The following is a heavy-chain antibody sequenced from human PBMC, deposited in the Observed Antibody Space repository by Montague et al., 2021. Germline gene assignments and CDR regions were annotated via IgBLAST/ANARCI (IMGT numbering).Heavy chain of an antibody. D-gene: IGHD6-19*01. CDR3: ARHNSGRYSDFDY. J-gene: IGHJ4*02. Sequence: PALVKPTQTLTLTCNFSGFSLNTRAVGVGWIRQPPGKALEWLALIYWNDDKRYSPSLKSRLTITKDTSKNQVVLIMTNADPVDTATYYCARHNSGRYSDFDYWSQGTLVTVSS. CDR1: GFSLNTRAVG. CDR2: IYWNDDK. V-gene: IGHV2-5*01.